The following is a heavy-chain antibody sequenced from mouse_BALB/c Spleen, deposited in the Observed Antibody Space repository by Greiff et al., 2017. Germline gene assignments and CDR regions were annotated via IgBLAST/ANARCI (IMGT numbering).Heavy chain of an antibody. D-gene: IGHD1-1*01. CDR1: GFSLTGYG. Sequence: VKVVESGPGLVAPSQSLSITCTVSGFSLTGYGVNWVRQPPGKGLEWLGMIWGDGSTDYNSALKSRLSISKDNSKSQVFLKMNSLQTDDTARYYCARELGGSSLLYAMDYWGQGTSVTVSS. J-gene: IGHJ4*01. CDR3: ARELGGSSLLYAMDY. CDR2: IWGDGST. V-gene: IGHV2-6-7*01.